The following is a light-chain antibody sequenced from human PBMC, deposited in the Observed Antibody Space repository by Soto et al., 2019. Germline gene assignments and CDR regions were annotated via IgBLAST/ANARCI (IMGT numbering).Light chain of an antibody. CDR3: QKYNSAPLT. CDR1: QGISNY. V-gene: IGKV1-27*01. J-gene: IGKJ1*01. Sequence: DIQMTQSPSSLSASVGDRVTITCRASQGISNYLAWYQQKPGKVPNLLIYAASTLQSGVPSRFSVSAPGKDFTINIHSFQPEDVATYYCQKYNSAPLTFGQGTKVQIK. CDR2: AAS.